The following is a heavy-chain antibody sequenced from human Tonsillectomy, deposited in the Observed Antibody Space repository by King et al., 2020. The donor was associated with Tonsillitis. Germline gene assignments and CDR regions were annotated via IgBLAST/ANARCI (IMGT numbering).Heavy chain of an antibody. CDR2: FYSSGNT. Sequence: QLQESGPGLVKPSETLSLTCTVSGGSISSYYWSGIRQPPGKGLEWIGYFYSSGNTNYNPSLKSRVTISVDASKSQFSLKLKSVTAADTAVYYCARGGIAAHFNYWGQGTLVTVSS. D-gene: IGHD6-6*01. V-gene: IGHV4-59*01. CDR3: ARGGIAAHFNY. J-gene: IGHJ4*02. CDR1: GGSISSYY.